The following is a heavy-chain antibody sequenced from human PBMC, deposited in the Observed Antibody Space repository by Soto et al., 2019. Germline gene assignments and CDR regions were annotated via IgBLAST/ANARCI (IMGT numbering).Heavy chain of an antibody. D-gene: IGHD2-21*02. CDR3: ARLIVVVTATTYYYGMDV. CDR2: IYWDDDK. V-gene: IGHV2-70*01. J-gene: IGHJ6*02. Sequence: SGPTLVNPTQTLTLTCTFSGFSFSTSGVGVGWIRQPPGKALEWLALIYWDDDKYYSTSLKTRLTISKDTSKNQVVLTMTNMDPVDTATYYCARLIVVVTATTYYYGMDVWGQGTTVTVSS. CDR1: GFSFSTSGVG.